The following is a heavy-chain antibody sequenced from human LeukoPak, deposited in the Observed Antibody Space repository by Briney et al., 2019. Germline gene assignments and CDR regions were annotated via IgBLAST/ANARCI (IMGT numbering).Heavy chain of an antibody. V-gene: IGHV3-9*01. CDR3: AKDIGIDCSSTSCYNRASFDY. CDR2: ISWNSGSI. CDR1: GFTFDDYA. D-gene: IGHD2-2*02. J-gene: IGHJ4*02. Sequence: PGRSLRLSCAASGFTFDDYAMHWVRQAPGKGLEWVSGISWNSGSIGYADSVKGRFTISRDNAKNSLYLQMNSLRAEDTALYYCAKDIGIDCSSTSCYNRASFDYWGRGTLVTVSS.